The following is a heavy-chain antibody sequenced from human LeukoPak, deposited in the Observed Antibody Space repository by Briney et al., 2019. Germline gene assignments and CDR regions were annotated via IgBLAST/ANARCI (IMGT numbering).Heavy chain of an antibody. CDR3: ARDGDYDWNYRSGFDY. CDR2: VSGSGGST. V-gene: IGHV3-23*01. CDR1: GFTFSSCA. D-gene: IGHD1-7*01. J-gene: IGHJ4*02. Sequence: GGSLRLSCVASGFTFSSCAMSWVRQAPGKGLEWVSAVSGSGGSTYYADSVKGRFTISRDNSKNTLSLQMNSLRVDDTAVYYCARDGDYDWNYRSGFDYWGQGTLVSVSS.